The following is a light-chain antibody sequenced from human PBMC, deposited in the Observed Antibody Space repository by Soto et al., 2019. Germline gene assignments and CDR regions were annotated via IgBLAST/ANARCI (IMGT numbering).Light chain of an antibody. CDR2: NAD. CDR3: QQFSLYWA. Sequence: DIQMTQSPSTLSASVGDRVTITCRASQDINRWLAWYQQKPWKAPKILIYNADTLESGVPSRFSGSGYGTEFLLTISTLHPDYFATYYCQQFSLYWAFGQGTKVEIK. V-gene: IGKV1-5*01. J-gene: IGKJ1*01. CDR1: QDINRW.